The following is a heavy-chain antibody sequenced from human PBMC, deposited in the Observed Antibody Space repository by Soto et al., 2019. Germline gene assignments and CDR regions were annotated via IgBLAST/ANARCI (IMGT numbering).Heavy chain of an antibody. CDR3: ARVGHYGDPSIDY. D-gene: IGHD4-17*01. J-gene: IGHJ4*02. CDR1: GGSISSGGYY. Sequence: SETLSLTCTVSGGSISSGGYYWSWIRQHPGKGLEWIGYIYYSGSTYYNPSLKSRVTISVDTSKNQFSLKLSSVTAADTAVYYCARVGHYGDPSIDYWGQGTLVTVSS. V-gene: IGHV4-31*03. CDR2: IYYSGST.